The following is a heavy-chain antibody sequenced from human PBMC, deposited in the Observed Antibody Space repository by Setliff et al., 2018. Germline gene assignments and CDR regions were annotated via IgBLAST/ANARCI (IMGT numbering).Heavy chain of an antibody. J-gene: IGHJ4*02. CDR3: ARGAGWCCDSSGYYYDY. Sequence: SETLSLTCSVSGGSISSGSYYWSWIRQPAGKGLEWIGRIYTSGSTNYNPSLKSRVTISVDTSKNQFSLKLSSVTAADTAVYYCARGAGWCCDSSGYYYDYWGQGTLVTVSS. CDR2: IYTSGST. CDR1: GGSISSGSYY. D-gene: IGHD3-22*01. V-gene: IGHV4-61*02.